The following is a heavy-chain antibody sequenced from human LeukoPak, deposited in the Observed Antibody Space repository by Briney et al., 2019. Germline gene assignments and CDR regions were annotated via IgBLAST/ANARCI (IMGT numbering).Heavy chain of an antibody. CDR1: GHSIGSGYY. CDR3: ARIRGSGSSWLFDY. CDR2: VYHSGHT. J-gene: IGHJ4*02. Sequence: SEPLSLTCAVSGHSIGSGYYWAWIRQSPGKGLQWIASVYHSGHTYYNPSLLSRATISIDTSEKQFSLNLRSVTAADTAVYYCARIRGSGSSWLFDYWGQGTLVTVSS. V-gene: IGHV4-38-2*01. D-gene: IGHD6-13*01.